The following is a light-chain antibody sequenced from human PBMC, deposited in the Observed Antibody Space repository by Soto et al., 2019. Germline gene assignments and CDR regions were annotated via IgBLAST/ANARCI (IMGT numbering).Light chain of an antibody. J-gene: IGKJ2*01. Sequence: EVVLTQSQATLSLSAGERATLSCRASQSVSSFLAWYQQKPGLAPRLLIYDASNRASGIPARFSGSGSGTDFTLTISSLDPEDFAIYYCQLRSNWPPMYIFGQGTKLEIK. CDR3: QLRSNWPPMYI. CDR2: DAS. CDR1: QSVSSF. V-gene: IGKV3-11*01.